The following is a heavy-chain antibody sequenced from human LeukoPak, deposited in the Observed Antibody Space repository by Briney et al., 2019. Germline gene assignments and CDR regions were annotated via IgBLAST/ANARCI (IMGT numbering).Heavy chain of an antibody. CDR2: ISSSSYI. V-gene: IGHV3-21*01. Sequence: PGGSLRLSCAASGFTFSSYSMNWVRQAPGKGLEWVSSISSSSYIYYADSVKGRFTISRDNAKNSLYPQMNSLRAEDTAVYYCARGGDGVVLMVYAILDYWGQGTLVTVSS. J-gene: IGHJ4*02. CDR1: GFTFSSYS. CDR3: ARGGDGVVLMVYAILDY. D-gene: IGHD2-8*01.